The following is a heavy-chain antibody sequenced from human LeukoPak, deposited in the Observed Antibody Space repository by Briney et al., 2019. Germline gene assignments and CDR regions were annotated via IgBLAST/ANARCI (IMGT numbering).Heavy chain of an antibody. CDR3: ARDLYGGYCSRTSCYGNFFDP. Sequence: SETLSLTCTVSGGSISSYYWSWIRQPPGKGLEWIGYFYYSGSTNYNSSLKSRVTISVDTSKNQFSLKLSSVTAADTAVYYCARDLYGGYCSRTSCYGNFFDPWGQGTLVTVSS. V-gene: IGHV4-59*01. CDR1: GGSISSYY. CDR2: FYYSGST. D-gene: IGHD2-2*01. J-gene: IGHJ5*02.